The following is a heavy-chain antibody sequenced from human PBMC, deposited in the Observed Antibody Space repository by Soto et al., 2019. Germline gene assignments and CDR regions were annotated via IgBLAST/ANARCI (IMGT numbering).Heavy chain of an antibody. CDR3: ATDHFSSIAALSSRNRNSFDI. CDR1: GGSISSGGYY. CDR2: IYYSGST. V-gene: IGHV4-31*03. Sequence: PSETLSLTCTVSGGSISSGGYYWSWIRQHPGKGLEWIGYIYYSGSTYYNPSLKSRVTISVDTSKNQFSLKLSSVTAADTAVYYCATDHFSSIAALSSRNRNSFDIWGQGTMVTV. J-gene: IGHJ3*02. D-gene: IGHD6-6*01.